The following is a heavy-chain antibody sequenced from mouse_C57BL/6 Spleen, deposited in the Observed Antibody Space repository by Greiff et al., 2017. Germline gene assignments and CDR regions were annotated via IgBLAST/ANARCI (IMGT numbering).Heavy chain of an antibody. CDR3: ARRRPYAMDY. Sequence: QVQLKEPGAELVRPGTSVKLSCKASGYTFTSYWMHWVKQRPGQGLEWIGVIDPSDSYTNYNQKFKGKATLTVDTYSSTAYMPLSSLTSEDSAVYYCARRRPYAMDYWGQGTSVTVSS. J-gene: IGHJ4*01. CDR2: IDPSDSYT. V-gene: IGHV1-59*01. CDR1: GYTFTSYW.